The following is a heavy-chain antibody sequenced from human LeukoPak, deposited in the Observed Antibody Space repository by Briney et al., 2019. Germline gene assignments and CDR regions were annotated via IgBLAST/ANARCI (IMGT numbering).Heavy chain of an antibody. V-gene: IGHV4-30-4*01. CDR2: IYYSGIT. CDR3: ARELYYDSSGFGAFDI. CDR1: GGSISSDDYY. Sequence: SQTLSLTCTVSGGSISSDDYYWSWIRQPPGKGLEWIGYIYYSGITYYNPSLKSRVTISVDTSKNQFSLKLSSVTAADTAVYYCARELYYDSSGFGAFDIWGQGTMVTVSS. D-gene: IGHD3-22*01. J-gene: IGHJ3*02.